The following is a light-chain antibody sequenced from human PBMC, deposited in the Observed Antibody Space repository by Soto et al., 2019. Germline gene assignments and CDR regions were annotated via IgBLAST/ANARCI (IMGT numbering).Light chain of an antibody. Sequence: EIVLTQSPGTLSLSPGERATLSCRASQSVSSSYLAWYQQKPGQAPRLLIYGASSRATGIPDRFSGSGSGTGFTLTISRLEPEDFAVYYCQQYGSSPQTFGQGTQVEIK. J-gene: IGKJ1*01. CDR1: QSVSSSY. V-gene: IGKV3-20*01. CDR2: GAS. CDR3: QQYGSSPQT.